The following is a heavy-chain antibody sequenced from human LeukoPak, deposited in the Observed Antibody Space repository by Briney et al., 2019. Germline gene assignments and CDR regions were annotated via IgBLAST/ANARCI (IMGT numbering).Heavy chain of an antibody. V-gene: IGHV1-69*06. J-gene: IGHJ3*02. D-gene: IGHD3-10*01. CDR2: IIPIFGTA. CDR3: ARDGEAEDAFDI. CDR1: GGTFSSYA. Sequence: ASVKVSCKASGGTFSSYAISWVRQAPGQGLEWMGGIIPIFGTANYAQKFQGRVTITADKSTSTAYMELSSLRSEDTAVYYCARDGEAEDAFDIWGQGTMVTVSS.